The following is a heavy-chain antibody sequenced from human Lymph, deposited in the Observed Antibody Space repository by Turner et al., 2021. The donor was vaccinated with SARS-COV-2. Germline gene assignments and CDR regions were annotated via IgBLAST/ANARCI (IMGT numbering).Heavy chain of an antibody. Sequence: QVQLQESGPGLVRPSETLSLTCTVSGGSISSTSWSWIRQSPGRGLEWIGYFYKIGSIDYNPTLRSRVTISVDTSKNQLSLYLISVTAADTAVYYCARHQGSTSGYDHGMNVWGQGTAVIVSS. CDR3: ARHQGSTSGYDHGMNV. CDR2: FYKIGSI. V-gene: IGHV4-59*08. CDR1: GGSISSTS. J-gene: IGHJ6*02. D-gene: IGHD1-1*01.